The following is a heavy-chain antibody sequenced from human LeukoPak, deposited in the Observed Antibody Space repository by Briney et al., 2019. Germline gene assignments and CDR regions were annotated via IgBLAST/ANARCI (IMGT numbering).Heavy chain of an antibody. D-gene: IGHD2-15*01. Sequence: PGGSLRLSCAASGFTFDDYGMSWVRQAPGKGLEWVSGINWNGGSTGYADSVKGRFTISRDNAKNSLYLQMNSLRAEDTAVYYCAKDRCSGGSCYSLYYWGQGTLVTVSS. V-gene: IGHV3-20*04. CDR1: GFTFDDYG. CDR2: INWNGGST. J-gene: IGHJ4*02. CDR3: AKDRCSGGSCYSLYY.